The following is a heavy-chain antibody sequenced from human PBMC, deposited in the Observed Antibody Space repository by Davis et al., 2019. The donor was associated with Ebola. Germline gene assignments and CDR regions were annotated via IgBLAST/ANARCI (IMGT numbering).Heavy chain of an antibody. CDR3: ARVGGYSGYDSYYGMDV. CDR1: GFTFSSYG. J-gene: IGHJ6*02. CDR2: ISYDGSNK. Sequence: GGSLRLSCAASGFTFSSYGMHWVRQAPGKGLEWVAVISYDGSNKYYADSVKGRFTISRDNSKNTLYLQMNSLRAEDTAVYYCARVGGYSGYDSYYGMDVWGQGTTVTVSS. V-gene: IGHV3-30*03. D-gene: IGHD5-12*01.